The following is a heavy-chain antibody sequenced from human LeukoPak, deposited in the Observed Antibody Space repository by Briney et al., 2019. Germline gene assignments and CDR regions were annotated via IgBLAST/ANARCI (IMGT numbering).Heavy chain of an antibody. V-gene: IGHV4-39*07. CDR1: GGSISSRSYY. CDR2: IYYSGST. J-gene: IGHJ4*02. D-gene: IGHD6-13*01. Sequence: PSETLSLTCTVSGGSISSRSYYWGWIRQPPGKGLEWIGSIYYSGSTYYNPSLKSRVTISVDTSKNQFSLKLSSVTAADTAVYYCARGVVAAAGRTFDFWGQGTLVTVSS. CDR3: ARGVVAAAGRTFDF.